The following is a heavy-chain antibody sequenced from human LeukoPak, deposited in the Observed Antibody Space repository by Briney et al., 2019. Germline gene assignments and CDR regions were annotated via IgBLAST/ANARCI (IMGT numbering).Heavy chain of an antibody. J-gene: IGHJ4*02. Sequence: PSETLSLTCTVSGGSISSYYWSWIRQPAGKGLEWIGRIYTSGSTNYNPSLKSRVTMSVDTSKNQFSLKLSSVTAADTAVYYCARDGSQLSGAYFDYWGQGTLVTVSS. D-gene: IGHD3-10*01. V-gene: IGHV4-4*07. CDR3: ARDGSQLSGAYFDY. CDR1: GGSISSYY. CDR2: IYTSGST.